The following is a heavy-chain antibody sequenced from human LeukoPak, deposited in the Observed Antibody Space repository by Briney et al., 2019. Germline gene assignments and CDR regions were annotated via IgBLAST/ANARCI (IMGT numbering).Heavy chain of an antibody. Sequence: ASVKVSCKASGYTFTSYDINWVRQATGQGLEWMGWMNPNSGNTGYAQKFQGRVTMTRNTSISTAYMELSSLRSEDTAVYYCARRGPGLTAWYFDLWGRGTLVTVSS. CDR1: GYTFTSYD. CDR2: MNPNSGNT. D-gene: IGHD3-10*01. CDR3: ARRGPGLTAWYFDL. V-gene: IGHV1-8*01. J-gene: IGHJ2*01.